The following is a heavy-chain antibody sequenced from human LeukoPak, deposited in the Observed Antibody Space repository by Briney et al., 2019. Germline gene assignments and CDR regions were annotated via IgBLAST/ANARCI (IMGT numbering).Heavy chain of an antibody. CDR1: GYTFTSYG. Sequence: GASVKVSCKASGYTFTSYGISWVRQAPGQGLEWMGWISAYNGYTNYAQKLQDRVNLTTDTSTSTAYMELRSLRSDDTAVYYCARQGPLYCGGDCYAFDIWGQGTMVTVSS. V-gene: IGHV1-18*01. J-gene: IGHJ3*02. CDR3: ARQGPLYCGGDCYAFDI. D-gene: IGHD2-21*02. CDR2: ISAYNGYT.